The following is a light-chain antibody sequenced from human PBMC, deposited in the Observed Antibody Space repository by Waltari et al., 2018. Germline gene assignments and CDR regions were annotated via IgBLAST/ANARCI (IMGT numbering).Light chain of an antibody. J-gene: IGKJ3*01. CDR3: MQALHAPVT. Sequence: EIVMPQSPLSLAVTPGEPASIPCRSSQSLLNRNGYHYLDWYLQKPGQAPQLLISLGSDRASGVPDRFSGSGSVTDFTLKISRVEPEDVGVYYCMQALHAPVTFGPGTKVDIK. V-gene: IGKV2-28*01. CDR2: LGS. CDR1: QSLLNRNGYHY.